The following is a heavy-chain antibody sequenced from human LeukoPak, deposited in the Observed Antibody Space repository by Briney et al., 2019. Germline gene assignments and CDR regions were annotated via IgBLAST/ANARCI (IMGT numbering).Heavy chain of an antibody. J-gene: IGHJ4*02. Sequence: GGSLRLSCVASGFPYYVQTMSWVRQAPGKGLEWVASMREDGREIHYVDSVKGRFTISRDNPKNSLYLQMNSLRAEDTAVYYCARGGATGGRFENWGQGTLVTVSS. CDR3: ARGGATGGRFEN. CDR2: MREDGREI. CDR1: GFPYYVQT. V-gene: IGHV3-7*01. D-gene: IGHD1-26*01.